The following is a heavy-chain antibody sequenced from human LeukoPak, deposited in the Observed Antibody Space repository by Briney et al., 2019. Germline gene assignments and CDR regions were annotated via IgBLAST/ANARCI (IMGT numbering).Heavy chain of an antibody. V-gene: IGHV1-2*02. J-gene: IGHJ4*02. CDR3: AREIDSSGYPFDY. CDR1: GYTFTGYY. D-gene: IGHD3-22*01. Sequence: ASVKVSCKASGYTFTGYYMHWVRQAPGQGLEWMGWINPNSGGTSYAQKFQGRVTMTRDTSISTAYMELSRLRSDDTAVYYCAREIDSSGYPFDYWGQGTLVTVSS. CDR2: INPNSGGT.